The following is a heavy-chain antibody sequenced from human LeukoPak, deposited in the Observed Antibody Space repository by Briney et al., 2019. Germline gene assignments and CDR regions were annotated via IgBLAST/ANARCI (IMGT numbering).Heavy chain of an antibody. D-gene: IGHD3-22*01. V-gene: IGHV4-34*01. CDR2: INHSGST. J-gene: IGHJ4*02. Sequence: SETLSLTCAVYGGSFSGYYWSWIRQPPGKGLEWIGEINHSGSTNYNPSLKSRVTISVDTSQNQFSLKLSSVTAADTAVYYCARVRGGRYYYDSSGYLSFDYWGQGTLVTVSS. CDR1: GGSFSGYY. CDR3: ARVRGGRYYYDSSGYLSFDY.